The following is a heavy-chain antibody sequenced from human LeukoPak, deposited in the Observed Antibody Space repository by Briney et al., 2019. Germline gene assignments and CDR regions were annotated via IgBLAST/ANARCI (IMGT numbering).Heavy chain of an antibody. CDR2: NSGSGGGT. J-gene: IGHJ4*02. CDR3: APTDADYDY. D-gene: IGHD2-21*02. V-gene: IGHV3-23*01. Sequence: GGSLRLSCAASGFTFSSYAMSWLREAPGKGLEWVSANSGSGGGTYYADSVKGRFTISRDNYKNTLYLQMNSLRPEDTAVYYCAPTDADYDYWGQGTLVTVSS. CDR1: GFTFSSYA.